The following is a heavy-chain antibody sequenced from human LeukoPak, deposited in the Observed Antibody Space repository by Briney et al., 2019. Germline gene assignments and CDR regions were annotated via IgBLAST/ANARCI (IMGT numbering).Heavy chain of an antibody. CDR2: IYHSGST. CDR3: ATGALLFDY. J-gene: IGHJ4*02. D-gene: IGHD2/OR15-2a*01. Sequence: SETLSLTCTVSGYSISSGYYWGWIRQPPGKGLEWIGSIYHSGSTYYNPSLKSRVTISVDTSKNQVSLKLSSVTAADTAVYYCATGALLFDYWGQGTLVTVSS. V-gene: IGHV4-38-2*02. CDR1: GYSISSGYY.